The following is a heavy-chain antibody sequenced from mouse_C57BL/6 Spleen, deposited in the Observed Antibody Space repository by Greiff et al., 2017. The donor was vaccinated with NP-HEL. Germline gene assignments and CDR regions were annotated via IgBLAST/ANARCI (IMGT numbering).Heavy chain of an antibody. J-gene: IGHJ3*01. CDR1: GFTIKNTY. V-gene: IGHV14-3*01. Sequence: EVQLQESVAELVRPGASVKLSCTASGFTIKNTYMPWVKQRPGQGLEWIGRIDPANGNTNYDPKFQGKATRTADTSSNTAYLQRSSLTSEGTAIYYGAHRACWGQGTLVTVSA. CDR3: AHRAC. CDR2: IDPANGNT.